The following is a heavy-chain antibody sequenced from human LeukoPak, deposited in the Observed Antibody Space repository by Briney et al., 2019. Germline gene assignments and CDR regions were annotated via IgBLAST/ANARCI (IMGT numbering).Heavy chain of an antibody. CDR2: IIPIFGTA. Sequence: SVKVSCKASGGTFSSYALSWVRQAPGQGLEWMGGIIPIFGTANYAQKFQGRVTITADESTSTAYMELSSLRSEDTAVYYCAKSGGIAATDAGDYWGQGTLVTVSS. D-gene: IGHD6-13*01. CDR3: AKSGGIAATDAGDY. J-gene: IGHJ4*02. V-gene: IGHV1-69*13. CDR1: GGTFSSYA.